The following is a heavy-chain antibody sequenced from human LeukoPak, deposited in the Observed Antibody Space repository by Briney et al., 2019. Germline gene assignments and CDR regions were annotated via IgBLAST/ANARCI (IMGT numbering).Heavy chain of an antibody. CDR2: ISSSGSII. CDR1: GFIFSNYE. J-gene: IGHJ4*02. V-gene: IGHV3-48*03. D-gene: IGHD3-9*01. Sequence: GGSVRLSCAASGFIFSNYEMHWARQAPGKGLERVTCISSSGSIIYYADSVKGRFTISRDNDKNSLYLQMNRLTAEDTAVYYCARVIALRYFEWLRDFVFWGQGTLVTVSP. CDR3: ARVIALRYFEWLRDFVF.